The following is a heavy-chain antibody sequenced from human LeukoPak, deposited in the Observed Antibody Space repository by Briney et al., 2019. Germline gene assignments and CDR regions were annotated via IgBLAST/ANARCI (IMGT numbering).Heavy chain of an antibody. V-gene: IGHV5-51*01. CDR1: GYSFTSYW. D-gene: IGHD2-15*01. CDR2: IYPGDSDT. J-gene: IGHJ3*02. Sequence: GESLKISCEGSGYSFTSYWIGWVRQMPGKGLEWMGIIYPGDSDTRYSPSFQGQVTISADKSISTAYLQWSSLKASDTAMYYCARYCSGGSCYFAFDIWGQGTMVTVSS. CDR3: ARYCSGGSCYFAFDI.